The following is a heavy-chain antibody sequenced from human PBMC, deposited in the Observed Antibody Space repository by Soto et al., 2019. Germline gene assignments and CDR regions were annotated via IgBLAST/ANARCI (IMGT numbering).Heavy chain of an antibody. J-gene: IGHJ6*02. CDR1: GFTFSNAW. CDR3: TTDNYDSSGYSIYYYYGMDV. Sequence: PGGSLRLSCAASGFTFSNAWMNWVRQALGKGLEWVGLIKSKTDGGTTDYAAPVKGRFTISRDDSKKTLYLQMNSLKTEDTAVYYCTTDNYDSSGYSIYYYYGMDVWGHRTTVTFSS. CDR2: IKSKTDGGTT. D-gene: IGHD3-22*01. V-gene: IGHV3-15*07.